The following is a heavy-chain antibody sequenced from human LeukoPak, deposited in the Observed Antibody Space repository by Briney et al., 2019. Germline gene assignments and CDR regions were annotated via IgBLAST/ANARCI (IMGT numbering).Heavy chain of an antibody. CDR1: GGSISSSSYY. Sequence: PSETLSLTCTVSGGSISSSSYYWGWIRQPPGKGLEWIGSIYYSGSTYYNPSLKSRVTISVDTSKNQFSLKLSSVTAADTAVYYCGRRWAVAGPAFDYWGQGTLVTVSS. J-gene: IGHJ4*02. CDR2: IYYSGST. CDR3: GRRWAVAGPAFDY. D-gene: IGHD6-19*01. V-gene: IGHV4-39*01.